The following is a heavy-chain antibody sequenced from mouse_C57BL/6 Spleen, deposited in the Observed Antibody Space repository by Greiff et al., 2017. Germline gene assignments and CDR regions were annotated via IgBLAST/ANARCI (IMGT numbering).Heavy chain of an antibody. CDR1: GFTFSDYG. J-gene: IGHJ2*01. Sequence: EVKLQESGGGLVKPGGSLKLSCAASGFTFSDYGMHWVRQAPEKGLEWVAYISSGSSTIYYADTVKGRFTISRDNAKNTLFLQMTSLRSEDTAMYYCARALDGYPYDYWGQGTTLTVSS. D-gene: IGHD2-3*01. CDR2: ISSGSSTI. CDR3: ARALDGYPYDY. V-gene: IGHV5-17*01.